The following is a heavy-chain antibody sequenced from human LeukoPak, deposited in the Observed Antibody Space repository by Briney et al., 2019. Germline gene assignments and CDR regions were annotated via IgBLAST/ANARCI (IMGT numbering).Heavy chain of an antibody. V-gene: IGHV3-74*03. CDR2: INSDGSST. CDR3: ARDPGKYYDS. CDR1: GFIFNDYW. Sequence: PGGSLRLSCAASGFIFNDYWMHWVRQAPGKGLVWVSCINSDGSSTKYADSVKGRFTISRDNAKNALHLRMNSLRAEDTAVYYCARDPGKYYDSWVQGTLVTVSS. D-gene: IGHD2/OR15-2a*01. J-gene: IGHJ5*01.